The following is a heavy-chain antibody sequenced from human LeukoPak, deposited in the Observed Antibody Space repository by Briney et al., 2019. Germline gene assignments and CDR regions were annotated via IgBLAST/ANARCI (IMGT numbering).Heavy chain of an antibody. D-gene: IGHD5-24*01. Sequence: SETLSLTCTVSGGSVSSSGYYWGWIRQPPGKGLEWIGSIYYSGSTYYNPSLKSRVSISVDTSKNQFSLNLTSVTAADTAVYYCARDLGDGYNWFDPWGQGTLVTVSS. CDR1: GGSVSSSGYY. CDR2: IYYSGST. V-gene: IGHV4-39*02. J-gene: IGHJ5*02. CDR3: ARDLGDGYNWFDP.